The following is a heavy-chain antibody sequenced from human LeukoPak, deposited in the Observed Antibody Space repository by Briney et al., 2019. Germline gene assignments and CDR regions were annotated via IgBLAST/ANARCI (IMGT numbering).Heavy chain of an antibody. CDR3: ARGSYYYDSSGCLDY. CDR2: ISSSSSTI. Sequence: GGSLRLSCAASGFTFSSYSMNWVRQAPGKGLEWVSYISSSSSTIYYADSVKGRSTISRDNAKNSLYLQMNSLRAEDTAVYYCARGSYYYDSSGCLDYWGQGTLVTVSS. CDR1: GFTFSSYS. J-gene: IGHJ4*02. V-gene: IGHV3-48*04. D-gene: IGHD3-22*01.